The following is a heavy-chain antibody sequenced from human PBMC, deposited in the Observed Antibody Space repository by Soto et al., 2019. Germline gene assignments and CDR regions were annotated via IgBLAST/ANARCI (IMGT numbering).Heavy chain of an antibody. CDR1: GGSFSGYY. CDR2: INHSGST. J-gene: IGHJ4*02. CDR3: ARGRGVVVRSYYFDY. V-gene: IGHV4-34*01. D-gene: IGHD3-22*01. Sequence: SETLSLTCAVNGGSFSGYYWSWIRQPPGKGLEWIGEINHSGSTNYNPSLKSRVTISVDTSKNQFSLKLSSVTAADTAVYYCARGRGVVVRSYYFDYWGQGTLVTVSS.